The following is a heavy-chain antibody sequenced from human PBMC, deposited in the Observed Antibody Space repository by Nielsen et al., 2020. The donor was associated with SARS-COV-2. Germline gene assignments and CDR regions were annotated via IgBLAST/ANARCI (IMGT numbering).Heavy chain of an antibody. CDR1: GFTFSSYA. CDR2: ISGSGGST. J-gene: IGHJ4*02. CDR3: AKGLGWNAY. D-gene: IGHD6-19*01. Sequence: GESLKISCAASGFTFSSYAMSWVRQAPGKGLEWVSAISGSGGSTDYADSVKGRFTISRDNSKNTLYLQMNSLRAEDTAVYYCAKGLGWNAYWGQGTLVTVSS. V-gene: IGHV3-23*01.